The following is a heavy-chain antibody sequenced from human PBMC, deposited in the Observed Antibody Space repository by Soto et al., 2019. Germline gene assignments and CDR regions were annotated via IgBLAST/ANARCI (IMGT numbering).Heavy chain of an antibody. CDR1: VFPVRSYI. CDR2: ISSSSSYI. D-gene: IGHD3-10*01. J-gene: IGHJ6*01. CDR3: ARALWARPPYGLDV. Sequence: GASLRLSCAACVFPVRSYIFDWVRQAPGTGLEWVSSISSSSSYIYYADSVKGRFTISRDNAKNSLYLQMNSLRAEDTAVYYCARALWARPPYGLDVWGHGTTVNVS. V-gene: IGHV3-21*01.